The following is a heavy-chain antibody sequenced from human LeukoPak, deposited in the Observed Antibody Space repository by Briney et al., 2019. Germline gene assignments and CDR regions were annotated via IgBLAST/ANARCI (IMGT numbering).Heavy chain of an antibody. CDR2: IYYSGST. J-gene: IGHJ5*02. V-gene: IGHV4-59*08. CDR3: ARHNGIAKNHNWFDP. Sequence: PSETLSLTCTVSGGSISSYYWSWIRQPPGKGLEWIGYIYYSGSTNYNPSLKSRVTISVDTSKNQFSLKLSSVTAADTAVYYCARHNGIAKNHNWFDPWGQGTLVTVSS. D-gene: IGHD2-8*01. CDR1: GGSISSYY.